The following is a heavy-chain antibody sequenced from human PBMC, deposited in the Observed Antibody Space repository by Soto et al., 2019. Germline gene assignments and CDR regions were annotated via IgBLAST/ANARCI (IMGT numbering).Heavy chain of an antibody. CDR2: IASDGNYT. CDR3: VRDDVGVGIDY. CDR1: GFTFSSYW. Sequence: EVQLVESGGGLVQPGGSLRLSCAASGFTFSSYWMHWVRQVPGKGLVWVSHIASDGNYTTYADSVKGRFTISRDNAKNKVYLQMNSLRAEDTAVYYCVRDDVGVGIDYWGLGTLVTVSS. V-gene: IGHV3-74*03. D-gene: IGHD1-26*01. J-gene: IGHJ4*02.